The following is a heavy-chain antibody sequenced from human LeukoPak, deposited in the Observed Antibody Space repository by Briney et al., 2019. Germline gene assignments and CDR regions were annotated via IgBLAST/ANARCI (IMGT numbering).Heavy chain of an antibody. D-gene: IGHD3-10*01. CDR1: GFIFNKYW. V-gene: IGHV3-21*01. CDR3: ARYYYGSGSYYR. J-gene: IGHJ4*02. Sequence: GGSLRLSCAASGFIFNKYWMAWVRQAPGKGLEWVSSISSSSSYIYYADSVKGRFTISRDNAKNSLYLQMNGLRAEDTAVYYCARYYYGSGSYYRWGQGTLVTVSS. CDR2: ISSSSSYI.